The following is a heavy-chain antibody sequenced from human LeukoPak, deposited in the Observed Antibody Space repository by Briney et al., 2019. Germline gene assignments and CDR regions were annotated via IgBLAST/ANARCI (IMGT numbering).Heavy chain of an antibody. V-gene: IGHV3-30*04. CDR3: TRGRGPKVTTYFDY. J-gene: IGHJ4*02. D-gene: IGHD4-17*01. CDR2: ISYDGGSK. CDR1: GFTFSSYA. Sequence: GGSLRLSCAASGFTFSSYAMHWVRQAPGKGLEWVAVISYDGGSKYYADSVKGRFTISRDNAKNTLDLQMNGLSAEDTTIYYCTRGRGPKVTTYFDYWGQGTLVTVSS.